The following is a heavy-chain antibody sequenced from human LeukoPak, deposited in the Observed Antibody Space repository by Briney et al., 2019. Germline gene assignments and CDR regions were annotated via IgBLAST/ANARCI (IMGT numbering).Heavy chain of an antibody. CDR3: ASLEYYYDSSGYMDV. J-gene: IGHJ6*03. Sequence: GGSLRLSCTASGFTFGDYSMNWVRQAPGKGLEWVSYISSSYSTIYYADSVKGRFTISRDNAKNSLYLQMNSLRAEDTAVYYCASLEYYYDSSGYMDVWGKGTTVTVSS. CDR2: ISSSYSTI. D-gene: IGHD3-22*01. CDR1: GFTFGDYS. V-gene: IGHV3-48*01.